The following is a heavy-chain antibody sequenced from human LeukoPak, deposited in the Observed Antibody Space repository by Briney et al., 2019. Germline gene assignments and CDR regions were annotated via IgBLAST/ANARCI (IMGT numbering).Heavy chain of an antibody. D-gene: IGHD2-15*01. Sequence: GGSLRLSCAASGFTFSSYAMHWVRQALGKGLEWVAVISYDGSNKYYADSVKGRFTISRDNSKNTLYLQMNSLRAEDTAVYYCARYGGSSGNGAYYMDVWGKGTTVTVSS. CDR3: ARYGGSSGNGAYYMDV. J-gene: IGHJ6*03. V-gene: IGHV3-30*04. CDR1: GFTFSSYA. CDR2: ISYDGSNK.